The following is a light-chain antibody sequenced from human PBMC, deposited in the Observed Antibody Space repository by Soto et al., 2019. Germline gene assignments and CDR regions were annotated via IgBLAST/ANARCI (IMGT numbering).Light chain of an antibody. CDR2: GAS. V-gene: IGKV3-20*01. J-gene: IGKJ4*01. CDR3: QQYGSSRT. Sequence: EIVLTQSPGTLSLSPGERATLSCRASQSVSSSYLAWYQQKPGQAPRLLIYGASSRATGIPDRFSGSGSGTDCTLTISRLEPEDFAVYYCQQYGSSRTFGGGTKVEIK. CDR1: QSVSSSY.